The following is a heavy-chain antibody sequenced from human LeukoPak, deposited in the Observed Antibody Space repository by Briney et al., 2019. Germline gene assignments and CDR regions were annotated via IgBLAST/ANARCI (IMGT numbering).Heavy chain of an antibody. V-gene: IGHV4-61*02. Sequence: PSQTLSLTCTVSGGSLNSGRYYWSWIRQPAGTGLEGIGRIYTSGSTNYNPSLKSRVTISVDTSKNQFSLKLRSVTAADTAVYYCARDQSGGSWEPFYDYWGQGTLVTVSS. CDR2: IYTSGST. D-gene: IGHD1-26*01. CDR3: ARDQSGGSWEPFYDY. J-gene: IGHJ4*02. CDR1: GGSLNSGRYY.